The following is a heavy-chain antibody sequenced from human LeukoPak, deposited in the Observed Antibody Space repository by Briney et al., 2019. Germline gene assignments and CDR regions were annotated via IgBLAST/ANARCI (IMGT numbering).Heavy chain of an antibody. CDR3: ARGYYYYYGVDV. CDR1: GFTFSDYY. CDR2: ISSSSSYT. J-gene: IGHJ6*04. Sequence: GGSLRLSCAASGFTFSDYYMSWIRQAPGKGLEWVSYISSSSSYTDYPDSVKGRFTISRDNAKNSLYLQMNSLRAEDTAVYYCARGYYYYYGVDVWGKGTTVTVSS. V-gene: IGHV3-11*06.